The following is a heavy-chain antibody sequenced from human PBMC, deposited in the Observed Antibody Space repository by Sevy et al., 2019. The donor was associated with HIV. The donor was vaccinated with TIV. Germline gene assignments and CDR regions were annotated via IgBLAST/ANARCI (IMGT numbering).Heavy chain of an antibody. CDR2: IRTKTYGGTT. CDR3: SRAITHITLNRVVTPYYFDY. D-gene: IGHD2-15*01. V-gene: IGHV3-49*03. CDR1: GFTFGDYN. Sequence: GGSLRLSCTASGFTFGDYNINWLRQAPGKGLEWVGFIRTKTYGGTTEYAASVKGRFTNSRDDSKSIAYLKMKSLKTEDTAVYYCSRAITHITLNRVVTPYYFDYWGQGTLVTVSS. J-gene: IGHJ4*02.